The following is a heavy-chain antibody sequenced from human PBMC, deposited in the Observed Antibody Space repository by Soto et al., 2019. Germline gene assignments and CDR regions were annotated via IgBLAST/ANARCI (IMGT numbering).Heavy chain of an antibody. CDR1: GYTFTSYD. CDR2: MNPNSGNT. D-gene: IGHD3-10*01. V-gene: IGHV1-8*01. CDR3: ARGRYYGSGSYYNVYWFDP. Sequence: ASVKVSCKASGYTFTSYDINWVRQATGQGLEWMGWMNPNSGNTGYAQKFQGRVTMTRNTSISTAYMELSSLRSEDTAVYYCARGRYYGSGSYYNVYWFDPWGQGTLVTVS. J-gene: IGHJ5*02.